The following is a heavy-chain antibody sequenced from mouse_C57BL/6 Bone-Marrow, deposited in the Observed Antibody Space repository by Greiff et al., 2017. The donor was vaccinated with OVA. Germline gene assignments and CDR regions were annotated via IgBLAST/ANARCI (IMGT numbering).Heavy chain of an antibody. D-gene: IGHD2-4*01. Sequence: QVQLQQPGAELVKPGASVKMSCKASVYTFTSYWITWVKQRPGQGLEWIGDIYPGSGSTNYNEKFKSKATLTVDTSSSTAYLQLSSLKSEDSAVYYCARRGDDYPFAYWGQGTLVTVSA. CDR1: VYTFTSYW. CDR3: ARRGDDYPFAY. CDR2: IYPGSGST. V-gene: IGHV1-55*01. J-gene: IGHJ3*01.